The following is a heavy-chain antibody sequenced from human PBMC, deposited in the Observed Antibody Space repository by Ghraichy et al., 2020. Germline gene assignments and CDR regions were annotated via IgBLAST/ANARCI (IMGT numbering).Heavy chain of an antibody. CDR3: AREVGWGAFDY. D-gene: IGHD1-26*01. V-gene: IGHV3-21*04. Sequence: GGSLRLSCAASGFTFRDSCMNWVRQAPGKGLEWVSMISTSGIETYYADSVRGRFTISRDNAKNSLYLQMNSLRAEDTAMYYCAREVGWGAFDYWGQGTLVTVSP. J-gene: IGHJ4*02. CDR2: ISTSGIET. CDR1: GFTFRDSC.